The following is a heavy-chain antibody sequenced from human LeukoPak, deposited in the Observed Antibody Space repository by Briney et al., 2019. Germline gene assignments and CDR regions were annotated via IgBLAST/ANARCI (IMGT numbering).Heavy chain of an antibody. CDR2: ISGSGFNT. D-gene: IGHD3-16*02. V-gene: IGHV3-23*01. Sequence: GGTLRLSCAVSGFTFNNYGMSWVRQAPGKGLEWVSAISGSGFNTYYADSVKGRFTISRDDSKNTAYLQMNSLRAEDTAVYYCAKVIMITFGGVIVTGMDVWGKGTTVTISS. CDR3: AKVIMITFGGVIVTGMDV. J-gene: IGHJ6*03. CDR1: GFTFNNYG.